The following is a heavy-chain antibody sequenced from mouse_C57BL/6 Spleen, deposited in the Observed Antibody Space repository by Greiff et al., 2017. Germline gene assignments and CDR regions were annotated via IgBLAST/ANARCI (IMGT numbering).Heavy chain of an antibody. CDR2: IYPSDSET. J-gene: IGHJ4*01. D-gene: IGHD4-1*01. CDR1: GYTFTSYW. V-gene: IGHV1-61*01. Sequence: QVQLKQPGAELVRPGSSVKLSCKASGYTFTSYWMDWVKQRPGQGLEWIGNIYPSDSETHYNQKFKDKATLTVDKSSSTAYMQLSSLTSEDSAVYYCAVGRDAMDYWGQGTSVTVSS. CDR3: AVGRDAMDY.